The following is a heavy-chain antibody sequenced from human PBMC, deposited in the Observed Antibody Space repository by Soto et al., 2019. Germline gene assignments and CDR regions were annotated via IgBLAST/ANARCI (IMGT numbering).Heavy chain of an antibody. D-gene: IGHD3-9*01. V-gene: IGHV3-21*02. CDR3: VRDLGRYFRSGYMDL. J-gene: IGHJ6*03. CDR2: INEDSTYI. Sequence: EVQLVESGGGLVKPGGSLRPSCTASGFAFNTYSMNWVRQAPGKGLEWVSYINEDSTYIYYADSLRGRITISRDNAKDSLFLQMNSLRPDDTAVYYCVRDLGRYFRSGYMDLWGDGATVTVSS. CDR1: GFAFNTYS.